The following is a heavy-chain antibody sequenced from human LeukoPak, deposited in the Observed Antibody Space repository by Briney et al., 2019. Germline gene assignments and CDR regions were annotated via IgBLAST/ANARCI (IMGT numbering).Heavy chain of an antibody. CDR2: VNPSGGTT. J-gene: IGHJ4*02. CDR3: ARDPHENSSGWPYYFDY. V-gene: IGHV1-46*01. Sequence: ASVKVSCKASGYTFTNYYIHWVRQAPGQGLEWMGMVNPSGGTTSYAQKFQGRVTMTRDTSTSTVYMELSSLRSEDTAVYYCARDPHENSSGWPYYFDYWGQGTLVTVSS. CDR1: GYTFTNYY. D-gene: IGHD6-19*01.